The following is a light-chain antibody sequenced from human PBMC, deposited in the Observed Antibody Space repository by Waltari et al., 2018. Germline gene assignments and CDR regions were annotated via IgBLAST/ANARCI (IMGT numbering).Light chain of an antibody. Sequence: IVMTQTPAPLSVSPGDRASLYCSASQSFTTNLAWYQQKPGQPPRLLIYGASSRATGIPARFSGSGSWTEFTLSISSLQSEDFAVYYCQQYNNWPPGYTFGQGTKGEIK. CDR1: QSFTTN. V-gene: IGKV3-15*01. J-gene: IGKJ2*01. CDR2: GAS. CDR3: QQYNNWPPGYT.